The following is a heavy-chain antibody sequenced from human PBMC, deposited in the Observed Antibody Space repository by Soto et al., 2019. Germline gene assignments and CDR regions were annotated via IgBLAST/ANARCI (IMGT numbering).Heavy chain of an antibody. V-gene: IGHV1-69*13. J-gene: IGHJ6*02. Sequence: SVKVSCKASGGTFSSYAISWVRQAPGQGLEWMGGIIPIFGTANYAQKFQGRVTITADESTSTAYMELSSLRSEDTAVYYCATLRYCSSTSCYDVWGQGTTVAVSS. CDR1: GGTFSSYA. CDR2: IIPIFGTA. CDR3: ATLRYCSSTSCYDV. D-gene: IGHD2-2*01.